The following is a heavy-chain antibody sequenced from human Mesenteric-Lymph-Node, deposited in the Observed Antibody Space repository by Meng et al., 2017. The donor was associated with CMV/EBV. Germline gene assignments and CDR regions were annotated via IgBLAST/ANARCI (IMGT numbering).Heavy chain of an antibody. CDR2: INPSGGST. Sequence: ASVKVSCKASGYTFTSYYMHWVRQAPGQGLEWVGIINPSGGSTSYAQKFQGRVTMTRDTSTSTVYMELSSLRSDDTAVYYCAREGGFPNWFDPWGQGTLVTVSS. D-gene: IGHD3-16*01. CDR3: AREGGFPNWFDP. J-gene: IGHJ5*02. V-gene: IGHV1-46*01. CDR1: GYTFTSYY.